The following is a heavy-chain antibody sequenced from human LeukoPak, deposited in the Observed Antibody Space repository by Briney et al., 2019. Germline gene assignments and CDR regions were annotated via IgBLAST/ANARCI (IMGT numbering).Heavy chain of an antibody. CDR1: GFTFSSYW. CDR2: IKQDGSEK. V-gene: IGHV3-7*01. Sequence: GGSLRLSCAASGFTFSSYWMSWVRQAPGKGLEWVANIKQDGSEKYYVDSVKGRFTISRDNAKNSLYLQMNSLRAEDTAVYYCARDRDIVVVTAPEYAFDIWGQGTMVTVSS. J-gene: IGHJ3*02. D-gene: IGHD2-21*02. CDR3: ARDRDIVVVTAPEYAFDI.